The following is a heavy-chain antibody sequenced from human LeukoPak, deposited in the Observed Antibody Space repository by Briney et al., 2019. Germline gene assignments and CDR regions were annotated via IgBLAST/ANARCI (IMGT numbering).Heavy chain of an antibody. Sequence: ASVKVSCKASGYTFTGYYMHWVRQAPGQGLEWMGWINPNSGGTNYAQKFQGRVTMTRDTSISTAYMELSRLRSDDTAVYYCARVRYNWNYFAFWGQGTLVTASS. CDR3: ARVRYNWNYFAF. D-gene: IGHD1-20*01. CDR2: INPNSGGT. J-gene: IGHJ4*02. V-gene: IGHV1-2*02. CDR1: GYTFTGYY.